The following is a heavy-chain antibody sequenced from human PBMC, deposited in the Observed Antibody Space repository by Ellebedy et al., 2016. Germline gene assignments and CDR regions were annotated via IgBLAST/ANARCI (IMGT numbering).Heavy chain of an antibody. CDR2: INPNSGGT. V-gene: IGHV1-2*02. CDR3: ARDQGGAMVFNP. CDR1: GYTFTGYY. D-gene: IGHD5-18*01. J-gene: IGHJ5*02. Sequence: ASVKVSCXASGYTFTGYYMHWVRQAPGQGLEWMGWINPNSGGTNYAQKFQGRVTMTRDTSISTAYMELSRLRSDDTAVYYCARDQGGAMVFNPWGQGTLVTVSS.